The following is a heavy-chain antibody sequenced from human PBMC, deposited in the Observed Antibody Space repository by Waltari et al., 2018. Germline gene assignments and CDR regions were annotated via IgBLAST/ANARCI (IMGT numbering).Heavy chain of an antibody. V-gene: IGHV4-38-2*02. Sequence: QVQLQESGPGLGKPSETLSLTCAVSGYSISSGYYWGWIRQPPGKGLEGIGSIYHSGSTYYNPSLKSRVTISVDTSKNQFSLKLSSVTAADTAVYYCARDFTLFYYDSSGYLRGSDYWGQGTLVTVSS. CDR1: GYSISSGYY. CDR2: IYHSGST. CDR3: ARDFTLFYYDSSGYLRGSDY. J-gene: IGHJ4*02. D-gene: IGHD3-22*01.